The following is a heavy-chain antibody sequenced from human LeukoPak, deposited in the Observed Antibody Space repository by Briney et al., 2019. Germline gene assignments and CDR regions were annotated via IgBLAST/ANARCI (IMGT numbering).Heavy chain of an antibody. D-gene: IGHD3-10*01. CDR1: GYTFTGYY. CDR2: INPNSGGT. V-gene: IGHV1-2*02. Sequence: ASVKVSCKASGYTFTGYYMHWVRQAPGQGLEWMGWINPNSGGTNYAQKFQGGVTMTRDTSISTAYMELSRLRSDDTAVYYCARDPHGAGEYDYWGQGTLVTVSS. J-gene: IGHJ4*02. CDR3: ARDPHGAGEYDY.